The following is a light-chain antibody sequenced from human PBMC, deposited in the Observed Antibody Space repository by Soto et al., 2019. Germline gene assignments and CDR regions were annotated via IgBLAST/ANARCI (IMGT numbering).Light chain of an antibody. V-gene: IGKV1-33*01. Sequence: DIQMTPSPSSLSASLGDRVTIXXQASQDISNYLNWYQQKPRKAPKIXIYDASNLETGVPSRFSGSGAGTDFTFTISSLQPEDIATHYCQQYENLPLTFGGGTKV. CDR2: DAS. J-gene: IGKJ4*01. CDR1: QDISNY. CDR3: QQYENLPLT.